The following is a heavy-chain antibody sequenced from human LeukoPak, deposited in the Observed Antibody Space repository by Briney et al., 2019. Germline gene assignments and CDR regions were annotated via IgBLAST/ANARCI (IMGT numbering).Heavy chain of an antibody. V-gene: IGHV6-1*01. D-gene: IGHD6-13*01. CDR2: TYYRSKWLN. Sequence: SQTLSLTCAISGDSVSSNSAAWNWMRQSPSRGLEGLGRTYYRSKWLNDYAVSVKSRITISPDTSKNQFSLQLNSVTPEDAAVYYCTRSSLSSWVINWGQGTLVTVSS. J-gene: IGHJ4*02. CDR3: TRSSLSSWVIN. CDR1: GDSVSSNSAA.